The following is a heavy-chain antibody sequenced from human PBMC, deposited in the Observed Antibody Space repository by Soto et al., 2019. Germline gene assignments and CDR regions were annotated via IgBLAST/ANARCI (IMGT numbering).Heavy chain of an antibody. J-gene: IGHJ4*02. CDR2: ISSSASHI. CDR3: ARGGPTRYFDKVDY. D-gene: IGHD3-9*01. V-gene: IGHV3-21*01. Sequence: GGSLRLSCAASGFTFTDYSMNWVRQTPGKGLEWVSSISSSASHIYYADSVEGRFTISRDNAKNSLYLEMSSLRAEDTVVYYCARGGPTRYFDKVDYWGQGTLVTVSS. CDR1: GFTFTDYS.